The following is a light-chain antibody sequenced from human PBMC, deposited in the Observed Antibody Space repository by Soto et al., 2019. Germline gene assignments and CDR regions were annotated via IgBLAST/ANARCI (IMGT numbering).Light chain of an antibody. CDR1: QSISSW. CDR2: DAS. J-gene: IGKJ4*01. Sequence: DIHMTQSPSSLSASIGDRVTITCRASQSISSWLAWYQQKPGKAPKLLIYDASSLESGVPSRFSGSGSGTDFTLTINSLEPEDVAVYYCQQRSYLFTFGGGTKVDIK. CDR3: QQRSYLFT. V-gene: IGKV1-5*01.